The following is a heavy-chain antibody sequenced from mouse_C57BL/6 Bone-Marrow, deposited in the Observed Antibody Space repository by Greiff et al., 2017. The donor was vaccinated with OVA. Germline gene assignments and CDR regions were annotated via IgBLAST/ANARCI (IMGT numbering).Heavy chain of an antibody. V-gene: IGHV5-12*01. CDR3: ARRYYGSSYGYWYFDV. J-gene: IGHJ1*03. CDR1: GFTFSDYY. Sequence: EVKVEESGGGLVQPGGSLKLSCAASGFTFSDYYMYWVRQTPEKRLEWVAYISNGGGSTYYPDTVKGRFTISRDNAKNTLYLQMSRLKSEDTAMYYGARRYYGSSYGYWYFDVWGTGTTVTVSS. D-gene: IGHD1-1*01. CDR2: ISNGGGST.